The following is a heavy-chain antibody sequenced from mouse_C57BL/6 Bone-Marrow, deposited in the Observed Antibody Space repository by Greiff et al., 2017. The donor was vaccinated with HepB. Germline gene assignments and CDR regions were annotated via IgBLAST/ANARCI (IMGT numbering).Heavy chain of an antibody. CDR1: GFNIKNTY. CDR3: ARFHYDYDGFYAMDY. V-gene: IGHV14-3*01. D-gene: IGHD2-4*01. CDR2: IDPANGNT. Sequence: VQLKESVAELVRPGASVKLSCTASGFNIKNTYMHWVKQRPEQGLEWIGRIDPANGNTKYAPKFQGKATITADTSSNTAYLQLSSLTSEDTAIYYCARFHYDYDGFYAMDYWGQGTSVTVSS. J-gene: IGHJ4*01.